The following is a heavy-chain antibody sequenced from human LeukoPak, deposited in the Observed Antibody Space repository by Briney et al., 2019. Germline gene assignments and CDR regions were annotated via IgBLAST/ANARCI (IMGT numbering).Heavy chain of an antibody. CDR3: ARTAVAAYYGMDV. D-gene: IGHD6-19*01. CDR1: GFTFSSYE. V-gene: IGHV3-48*03. J-gene: IGHJ6*02. Sequence: PGGSLRLSCAASGFTFSSYEMNWVRQAPGKGLEWVSYISSSGSTIYYADSVKGRFTIPRDNAKNSLYLQMNSLRAEDTAVYYCARTAVAAYYGMDVWGQGTTVTVSS. CDR2: ISSSGSTI.